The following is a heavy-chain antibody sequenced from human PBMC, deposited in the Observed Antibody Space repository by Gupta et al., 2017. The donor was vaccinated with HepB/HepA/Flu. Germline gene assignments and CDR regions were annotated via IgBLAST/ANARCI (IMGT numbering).Heavy chain of an antibody. Sequence: QVTLKESGPALVKPTQTLTLTCTFSGFSLSTSGMRVSWIRQPPGKALEWLARIDWDDDKFYSTSLKTRLTISKDTSKNQVVLTMTNMDPVDTATYYCARDIIMITFGGVIDIFDYWGQGTLVTVSS. J-gene: IGHJ4*02. V-gene: IGHV2-70*04. CDR3: ARDIIMITFGGVIDIFDY. CDR2: IDWDDDK. CDR1: GFSLSTSGMR. D-gene: IGHD3-16*02.